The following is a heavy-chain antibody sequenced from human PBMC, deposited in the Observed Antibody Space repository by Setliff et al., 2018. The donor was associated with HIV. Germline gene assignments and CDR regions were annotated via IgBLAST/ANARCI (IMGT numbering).Heavy chain of an antibody. CDR1: GGSISNDY. J-gene: IGHJ6*03. CDR3: VRGFCSSTTCYEDYYYMDV. Sequence: SETLSLTCTVSGGSISNDYWHWIRQSPGRGLEWIGYIYYTGNTNYNPSLKSRVTLSGGMSENQLFLRLTSVTAADTAVYYCVRGFCSSTTCYEDYYYMDVWGKGSTVTVSS. CDR2: IYYTGNT. V-gene: IGHV4-59*01. D-gene: IGHD2-2*01.